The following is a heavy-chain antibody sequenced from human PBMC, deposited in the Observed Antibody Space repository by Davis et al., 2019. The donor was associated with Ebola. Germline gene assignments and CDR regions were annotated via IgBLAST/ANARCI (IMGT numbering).Heavy chain of an antibody. J-gene: IGHJ4*02. CDR1: GFTFSSYG. V-gene: IGHV3-23*01. CDR3: AKDLGWSYYFDY. D-gene: IGHD3-10*01. CDR2: ISNSGLNT. Sequence: PGRSLRLSCAASGFTFSSYGTSWVRQAPGKGPEWVSGISNSGLNTNYADSVKGRFTISRDNSKKTLYLHMDSLRAEDTAIYYCAKDLGWSYYFDYWGKGTLVTVSS.